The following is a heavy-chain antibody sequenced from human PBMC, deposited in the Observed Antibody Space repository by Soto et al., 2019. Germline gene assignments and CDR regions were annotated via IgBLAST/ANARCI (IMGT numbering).Heavy chain of an antibody. J-gene: IGHJ4*02. CDR2: INPNSGGT. CDR1: GYTFTGYY. Sequence: ASVKVSCKASGYTFTGYYMHWVRQAPGQGLEWMGRINPNSGGTNYAQKFQGRVTMTRDTSISTAYMELSRLRSDDTAVYYCAREEKVLRYFDWLFHFDYWGQGTLVTVSS. D-gene: IGHD3-9*01. CDR3: AREEKVLRYFDWLFHFDY. V-gene: IGHV1-2*06.